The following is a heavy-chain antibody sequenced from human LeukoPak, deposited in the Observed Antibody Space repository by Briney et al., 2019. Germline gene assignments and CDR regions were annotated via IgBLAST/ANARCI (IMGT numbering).Heavy chain of an antibody. CDR2: INTGNGNT. CDR3: ARNHDILTGSGYNYYGMDV. V-gene: IGHV1-3*04. D-gene: IGHD3-9*01. J-gene: IGHJ6*04. CDR1: GYTFTTYA. Sequence: GASVKVCCKASGYTFTTYALNWLRQAPGQRPEWMEWINTGNGNTLYSQKFQGRVIMTRDTSASTAYMELSRLRSEDTAVYYCARNHDILTGSGYNYYGMDVWGKGTTVTVSS.